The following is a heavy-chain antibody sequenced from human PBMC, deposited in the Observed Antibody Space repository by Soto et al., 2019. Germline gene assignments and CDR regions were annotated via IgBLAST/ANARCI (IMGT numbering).Heavy chain of an antibody. Sequence: PSETLSLTCTVSGGSISSYYWSWIRQPPGKGLEWIGYIYYSGSTNYNPSLKSRVTISVDTSKNQFSLKLSSVTAADTAVYYCAREHYDYIWGSYRPNSYFDYWGQGTLVTVSS. J-gene: IGHJ4*02. D-gene: IGHD3-16*02. CDR1: GGSISSYY. V-gene: IGHV4-59*01. CDR2: IYYSGST. CDR3: AREHYDYIWGSYRPNSYFDY.